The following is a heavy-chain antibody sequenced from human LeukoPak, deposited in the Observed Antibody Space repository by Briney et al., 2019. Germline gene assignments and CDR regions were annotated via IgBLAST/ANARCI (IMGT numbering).Heavy chain of an antibody. Sequence: GESLKISCKGSGYSFTSYWISWVRQMPGKGLEWTGRIDPSDSYTKYSPSFQGHVTISADKSINTAYLQWSSLKASDTAMYYCARHDFGEFHFDYWGQGTLVTVSS. CDR3: ARHDFGEFHFDY. CDR2: IDPSDSYT. CDR1: GYSFTSYW. J-gene: IGHJ4*02. V-gene: IGHV5-10-1*01. D-gene: IGHD3-10*01.